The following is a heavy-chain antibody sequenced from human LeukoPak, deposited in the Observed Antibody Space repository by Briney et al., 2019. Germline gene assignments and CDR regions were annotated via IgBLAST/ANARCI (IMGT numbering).Heavy chain of an antibody. D-gene: IGHD1-26*01. CDR3: TTRYRRVDY. Sequence: RSLRLSCAASGFTFSDYYMDWVRQAPGKGLEWVGRIKSKTDGGTTDYAAPVKGRFTISRDDSKNTLYLQMNSLKTEDTAVYYCTTRYRRVDYWGQGTLVTVSS. CDR1: GFTFSDYY. J-gene: IGHJ4*02. V-gene: IGHV3-15*01. CDR2: IKSKTDGGTT.